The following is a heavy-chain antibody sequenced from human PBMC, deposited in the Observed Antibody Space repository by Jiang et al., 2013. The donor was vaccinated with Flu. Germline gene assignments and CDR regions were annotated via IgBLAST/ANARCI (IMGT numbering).Heavy chain of an antibody. D-gene: IGHD3-16*01. J-gene: IGHJ4*02. CDR1: GGSISSYY. Sequence: GSGLVKPSETLSLTCTVSGGSISSYYWSWIRQPPGKGLEWIGYIYYSGSTNYNPSLKSRVTISVDTSKNQFSLKLSSVTAADTAVYYCARTLYDYVWGSYYYFDYWGQGTLVTVSS. CDR3: ARTLYDYVWGSYYYFDY. CDR2: IYYSGST. V-gene: IGHV4-59*01.